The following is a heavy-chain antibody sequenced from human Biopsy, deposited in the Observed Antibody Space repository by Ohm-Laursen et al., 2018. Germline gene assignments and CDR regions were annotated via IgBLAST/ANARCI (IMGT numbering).Heavy chain of an antibody. CDR3: ATKLTGYFHH. J-gene: IGHJ1*01. CDR1: GGTFSNYG. Sequence: GSSVKVSCKPPGGTFSNYGVNWVRQAPGQGLEWLGGNIPILGTGNYAQKFQDRVTVAAYTSTSTATMELRSLRSDDTAVYYCATKLTGYFHHWGQGTLVIVSS. V-gene: IGHV1-69*06. D-gene: IGHD3-9*01. CDR2: NIPILGTG.